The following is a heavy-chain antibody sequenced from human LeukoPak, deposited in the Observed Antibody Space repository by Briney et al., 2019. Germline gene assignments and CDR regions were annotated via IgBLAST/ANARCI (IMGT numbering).Heavy chain of an antibody. CDR3: ARGSSSLYHYMDV. CDR1: GLTFSNYV. D-gene: IGHD2-2*01. CDR2: ISVTGGST. J-gene: IGHJ6*03. V-gene: IGHV3-23*01. Sequence: GGSLSLSCAASGLTFSNYVMNWVRQAPGKGLEWVSGISVTGGSTYSAESVKGRFTISRDNSKNTLYLQMNSLRTEDTAVFYCARGSSSLYHYMDVWGRGTAVTVS.